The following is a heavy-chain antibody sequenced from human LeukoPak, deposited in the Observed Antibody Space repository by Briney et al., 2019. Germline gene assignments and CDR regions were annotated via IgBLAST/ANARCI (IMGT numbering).Heavy chain of an antibody. D-gene: IGHD1-20*01. CDR1: GGSISSDHYS. CDR2: IYFSGTT. V-gene: IGHV4-39*01. J-gene: IGHJ4*02. Sequence: SETLSLTCTVSGGSISSDHYSWAWIRQPPGKGLEWIGTIYFSGTTHYNPSLKSRITMSVDTSKKQFSLKLNSVTAADTAMYFGTRQELTGTGRGFFNYWGQGNLVTVSS. CDR3: TRQELTGTGRGFFNY.